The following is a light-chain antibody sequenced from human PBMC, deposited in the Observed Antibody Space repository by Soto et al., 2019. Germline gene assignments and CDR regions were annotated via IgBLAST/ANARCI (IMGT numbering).Light chain of an antibody. J-gene: IGKJ1*01. CDR2: AAS. Sequence: DIEMTQSPSSLSASVGETITITCRASQSISSSLNWFQHSPGQPPNLLLFAASHLHAGVPPRFSGSGSGISFSLTIRSLQPEDFATYYCQQCFNLPRTFGPGTRV. V-gene: IGKV1-39*01. CDR3: QQCFNLPRT. CDR1: QSISSS.